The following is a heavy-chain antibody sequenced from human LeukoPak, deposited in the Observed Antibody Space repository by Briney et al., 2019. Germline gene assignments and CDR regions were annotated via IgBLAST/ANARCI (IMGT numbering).Heavy chain of an antibody. D-gene: IGHD6-13*01. CDR2: INSDGSSA. CDR3: ARGTSTAPGIDY. CDR1: GLDFATYW. Sequence: PGGSLRLSCAASGLDFATYWMYWVRQVPGKGLVWVAQINSDGSSATYGDSAKGRFSISRDNAKNTLSLYMSSLRAEDTAVYYCARGTSTAPGIDYWGQGTLVAVSS. V-gene: IGHV3-74*01. J-gene: IGHJ4*02.